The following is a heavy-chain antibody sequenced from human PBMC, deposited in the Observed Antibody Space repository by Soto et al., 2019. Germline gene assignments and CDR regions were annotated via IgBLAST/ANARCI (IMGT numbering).Heavy chain of an antibody. J-gene: IGHJ3*01. V-gene: IGHV3-66*01. CDR1: GFTVSSNY. CDR2: IYSGGST. D-gene: IGHD2-2*01. CDR3: AARVVVLPAGTDALDV. Sequence: EVQLVESGGGLVQPGGSLRLSCAVSGFTVSSNYLGWVRQAPGKGLELVSVIYSGGSTLSADSVKGRLTLSRDDYKNMVWLQMNSLKAEDTAVYYCAARVVVLPAGTDALDVWGQGTMVTVSS.